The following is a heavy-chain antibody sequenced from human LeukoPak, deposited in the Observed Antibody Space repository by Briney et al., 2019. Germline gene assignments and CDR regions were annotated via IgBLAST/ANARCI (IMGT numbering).Heavy chain of an antibody. D-gene: IGHD4-17*01. CDR2: IYYSGST. CDR1: GGPISSSSYY. J-gene: IGHJ4*02. CDR3: ASTITVTTDY. V-gene: IGHV4-39*01. Sequence: SETPSLTCTVSGGPISSSSYYWGWIRQPPGKGLEWIGSIYYSGSTYYNPSLKSRVTISVDTSKNQFSLKLSSVTAADTAVYYCASTITVTTDYWGQGTLVTVSS.